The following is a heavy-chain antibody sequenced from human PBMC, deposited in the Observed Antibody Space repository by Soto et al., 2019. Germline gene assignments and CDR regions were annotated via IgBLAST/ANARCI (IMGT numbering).Heavy chain of an antibody. V-gene: IGHV3-23*01. CDR2: ISGSGGST. CDR3: ANNLPDKTELRFLEWLLPY. Sequence: GGSLRLSCAASGFTFSSYAMSWVRQAPGKGLEWVSAISGSGGSTYYADSVKGRFTISRDNSKNTLYLQMNSLRAEDTAVYYCANNLPDKTELRFLEWLLPYWGQGTLVTVSS. CDR1: GFTFSSYA. D-gene: IGHD3-3*01. J-gene: IGHJ4*02.